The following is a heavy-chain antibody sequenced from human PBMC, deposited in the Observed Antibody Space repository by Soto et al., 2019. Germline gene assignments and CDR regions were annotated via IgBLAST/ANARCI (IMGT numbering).Heavy chain of an antibody. Sequence: QIQMGQSGAEVKQPGASVKISCKTSGYTFSSYSINWVRQAPGQGLEWMAWISTTSGNTHYAERVQGRVTVTRDKSARTAFMEMWGLTSDDTAVYFCARDNGYYDFWGQGTLVTVSS. CDR2: ISTTSGNT. J-gene: IGHJ4*02. CDR3: ARDNGYYDF. V-gene: IGHV1-18*01. D-gene: IGHD2-8*01. CDR1: GYTFSSYS.